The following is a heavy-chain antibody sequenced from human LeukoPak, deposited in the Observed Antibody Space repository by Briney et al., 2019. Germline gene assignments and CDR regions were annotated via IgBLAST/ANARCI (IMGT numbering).Heavy chain of an antibody. CDR2: IYYSGMT. CDR1: GGSISSYY. V-gene: IGHV4-59*01. D-gene: IGHD4-17*01. J-gene: IGHJ4*02. CDR3: ASADYDDYYIDF. Sequence: PSETLSLTCTVSGGSISSYYWSWIRQPPGKGLEWIGYIYYSGMTNYNPSLKSRVTISLDTSKNQFSLKLSSVTAADTAVYYCASADYDDYYIDFWGKGTLVTVSS.